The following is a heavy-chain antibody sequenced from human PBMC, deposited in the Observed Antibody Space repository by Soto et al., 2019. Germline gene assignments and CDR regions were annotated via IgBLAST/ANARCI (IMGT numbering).Heavy chain of an antibody. J-gene: IGHJ6*03. CDR3: ARGYCTNGVCYMGYYYYMDV. CDR1: GYTFTSYG. Sequence: ASVKVSCKASGYTFTSYGISWVRHAPGQGLEWMGWISAYNGNTNYAQKLQGRVAMTTDTSTSTAYMELRSLRSDDTAVYYCARGYCTNGVCYMGYYYYMDVWG. CDR2: ISAYNGNT. D-gene: IGHD2-8*01. V-gene: IGHV1-18*01.